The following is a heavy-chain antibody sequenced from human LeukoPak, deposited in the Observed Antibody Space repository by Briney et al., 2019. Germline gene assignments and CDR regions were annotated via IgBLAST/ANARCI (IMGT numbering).Heavy chain of an antibody. CDR1: GFTFSSYV. J-gene: IGHJ3*02. V-gene: IGHV3-49*04. CDR3: TRRYNYDSSGYYYVRDAFDI. CDR2: IRSKAYGGTT. Sequence: GGSLRLSCAASGFTFSSYVMSWVRQAPGKGLEWVGFIRSKAYGGTTKNAASVKGRFTISRDDSRSIAYLQMNSLKTEDTAVYDCTRRYNYDSSGYYYVRDAFDIWGQGTMVTVSS. D-gene: IGHD3-22*01.